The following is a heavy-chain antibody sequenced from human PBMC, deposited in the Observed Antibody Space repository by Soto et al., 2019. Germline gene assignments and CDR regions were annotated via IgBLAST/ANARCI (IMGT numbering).Heavy chain of an antibody. D-gene: IGHD6-13*01. J-gene: IGHJ3*02. Sequence: GGSLRLSCAASGFTFSSYAMSWVRQAPGKGLEWVSAISGSGGSTYYADSVKGRFTISRDNSKNTLYLQMNSLRAEDTAVYYCAKDLSSSWYDHPDAFDIWGQGTMVTVSS. V-gene: IGHV3-23*01. CDR2: ISGSGGST. CDR3: AKDLSSSWYDHPDAFDI. CDR1: GFTFSSYA.